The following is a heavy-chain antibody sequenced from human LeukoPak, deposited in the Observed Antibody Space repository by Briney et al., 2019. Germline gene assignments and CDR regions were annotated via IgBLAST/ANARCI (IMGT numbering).Heavy chain of an antibody. CDR2: NNPSGGST. J-gene: IGHJ6*02. V-gene: IGHV1-46*01. D-gene: IGHD2-2*01. CDR1: GYTFTSYY. Sequence: ASVKVSCKASGYTFTSYYMHWVRQAPGQGLEWMGINNPSGGSTSYAQKFQGRVTMTRDTSTSTVYMELSSLRSEDTAVYYCARDQDSPPLLLSVYYYYGMDVWGQGTTVTVSS. CDR3: ARDQDSPPLLLSVYYYYGMDV.